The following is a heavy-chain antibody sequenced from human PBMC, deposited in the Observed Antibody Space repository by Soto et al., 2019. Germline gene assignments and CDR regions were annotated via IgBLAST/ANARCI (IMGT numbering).Heavy chain of an antibody. V-gene: IGHV1-3*05. J-gene: IGHJ4*02. CDR3: ARAVAVPADFDY. CDR1: GYTFTSYA. D-gene: IGHD2-2*01. Sequence: QVQLVQSGAEEKKPGASVKVSCKASGYTFTSYAMHWVRQAPGQRLEWMGWINAGNGNTKYSQKFQGRVTITRDTSASTPYMKLSSLRSDHTAVYYCARAVAVPADFDYWGQGTLVTVSS. CDR2: INAGNGNT.